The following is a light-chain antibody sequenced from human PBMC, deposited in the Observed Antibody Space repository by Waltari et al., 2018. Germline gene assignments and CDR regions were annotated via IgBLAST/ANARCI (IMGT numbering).Light chain of an antibody. V-gene: IGLV1-40*01. Sequence: QSVLTQPPSVSGAPGQRVTISCTGSGSNIGAGYDVHWYQQLPRAAPKLLIYGSTSRPLGVPDRFFGSTSGTSAFLAITGLQAEDEADYYCQSYDTTLSVVFGGGTK. CDR3: QSYDTTLSVV. CDR1: GSNIGAGYD. J-gene: IGLJ3*02. CDR2: GST.